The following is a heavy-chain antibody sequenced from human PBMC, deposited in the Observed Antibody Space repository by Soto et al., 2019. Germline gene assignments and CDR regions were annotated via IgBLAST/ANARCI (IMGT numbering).Heavy chain of an antibody. V-gene: IGHV3-20*04. CDR3: LMGVHSSGWARTGV. D-gene: IGHD6-19*01. Sequence: GGSLRLSCAASGFTFDDYGMSWVRQAPGKGLEWVSGINWNGGSTGYADSVKGRFTISRDNAKNSLYLQMNSLRAEDTALYYCLMGVHSSGWARTGVWGQGTQVTGSS. CDR2: INWNGGST. CDR1: GFTFDDYG. J-gene: IGHJ4*02.